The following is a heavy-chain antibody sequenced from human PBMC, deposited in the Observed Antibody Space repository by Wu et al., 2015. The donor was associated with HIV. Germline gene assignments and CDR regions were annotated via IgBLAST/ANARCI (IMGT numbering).Heavy chain of an antibody. V-gene: IGHV1-69*01. CDR2: IIPIFGTV. J-gene: IGHJ4*02. CDR1: GYPFIAYY. Sequence: QVQLVQSGAEVKKPGASVKVSCKASGYPFIAYYMYWLRQAPGQGFEWMGWIIPIFGTVNYAQTLQGRVTITADESTNTAFLELSSLRFGDTALYYCAREAEGGRRWLLDYWGQGTLVTVSS. CDR3: AREAEGGRRWLLDY. D-gene: IGHD4-23*01.